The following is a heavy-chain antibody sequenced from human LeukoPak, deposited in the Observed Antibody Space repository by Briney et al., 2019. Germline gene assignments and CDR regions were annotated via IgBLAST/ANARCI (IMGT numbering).Heavy chain of an antibody. CDR2: INNDGSST. CDR1: GFTFSSYL. D-gene: IGHD2-21*01. V-gene: IGHV3-74*01. Sequence: GGSLRLSCVASGFTFSSYLMHWIRQAPGKGLVWVSRINNDGSSTNYADSVKGRFTISRDNAKNTVYLQMNSLRGEDTAVYYCVRDPPGEGVDYWGQGTLVAVSS. CDR3: VRDPPGEGVDY. J-gene: IGHJ4*02.